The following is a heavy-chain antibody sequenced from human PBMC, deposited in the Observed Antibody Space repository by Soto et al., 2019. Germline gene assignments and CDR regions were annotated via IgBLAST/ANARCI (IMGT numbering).Heavy chain of an antibody. CDR3: VRQGIDYLHGLVDV. CDR1: SGPDRSHN. D-gene: IGHD4-17*01. Sequence: PSEPLSLTCTVSSGPDRSHNWGWIRQPPGRGLEWIGYVYYTGDTAYNPSLRGRVTISADTSTDDISLTLNSVTAADTAVYYCVRQGIDYLHGLVDVWGQGTTVTVS. V-gene: IGHV4-59*08. J-gene: IGHJ6*02. CDR2: VYYTGDT.